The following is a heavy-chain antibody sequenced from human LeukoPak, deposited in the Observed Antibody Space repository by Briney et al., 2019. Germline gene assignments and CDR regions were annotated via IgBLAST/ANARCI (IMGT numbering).Heavy chain of an antibody. J-gene: IGHJ6*03. CDR2: IKMDGSEK. CDR3: ARGTAECTSYSCYSYYYYYMDV. V-gene: IGHV3-7*01. Sequence: GGSLRLSCAASGFTFSSYWMTWVRQAPETGLEWVANIKMDGSEKYYVASVKGRFTISRDNAKNSLYLQMNSLRAEDTAVYYCARGTAECTSYSCYSYYYYYMDVWGKGTTVTGSS. D-gene: IGHD3-16*02. CDR1: GFTFSSYW.